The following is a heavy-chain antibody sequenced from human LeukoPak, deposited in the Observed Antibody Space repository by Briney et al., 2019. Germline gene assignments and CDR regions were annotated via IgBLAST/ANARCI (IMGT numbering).Heavy chain of an antibody. V-gene: IGHV3-30*18. D-gene: IGHD6-13*01. Sequence: GGSLRLSCAASGFTFSSYGMHWVRQAPGKGLEWVAVISYDGTNKYYADSVKGRFTISRDSSKNTLYLQMNSLRAEDTAVYYCAKPYLAAAGTVISAFDIWGQGTMVTVSS. CDR3: AKPYLAAAGTVISAFDI. CDR1: GFTFSSYG. CDR2: ISYDGTNK. J-gene: IGHJ3*02.